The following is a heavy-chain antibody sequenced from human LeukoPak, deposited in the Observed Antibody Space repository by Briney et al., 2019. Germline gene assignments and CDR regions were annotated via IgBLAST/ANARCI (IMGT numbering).Heavy chain of an antibody. J-gene: IGHJ5*02. V-gene: IGHV3-30*18. CDR1: GFTFSTYG. D-gene: IGHD5-24*01. Sequence: GRSLRLSCAASGFTFSTYGMHWVRQAPGKGLEWVTIISYDGTNKYYADSVEGRFTISRDNSKNTLDLQMDSLRAEDTAVYYCAKDLAPHRDGSHHGADAWGQGTLVTVSS. CDR3: AKDLAPHRDGSHHGADA. CDR2: ISYDGTNK.